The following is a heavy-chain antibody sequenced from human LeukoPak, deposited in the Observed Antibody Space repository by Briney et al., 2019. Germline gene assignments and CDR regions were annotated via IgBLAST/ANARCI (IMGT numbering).Heavy chain of an antibody. Sequence: ASVKVSCKASGYTFTGYYRHWVRQAPGQGLEWMGWINPNSGVTNYAQEFQGRVTMTRDTSITTAYMELSRLTSDDTAVYYCAREFCTAGACLDFWGQGTLVTVSS. V-gene: IGHV1-2*02. D-gene: IGHD2-8*02. CDR3: AREFCTAGACLDF. J-gene: IGHJ4*02. CDR1: GYTFTGYY. CDR2: INPNSGVT.